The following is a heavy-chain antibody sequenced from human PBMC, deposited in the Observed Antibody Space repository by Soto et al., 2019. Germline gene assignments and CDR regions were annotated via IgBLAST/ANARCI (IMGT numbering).Heavy chain of an antibody. V-gene: IGHV3-7*03. D-gene: IGHD2-15*01. J-gene: IGHJ4*02. CDR1: GFSFSNYW. Sequence: GGSLRLSCATSGFSFSNYWMTWVRQAPGKGLEWVAYMKEDGSEIYYLDSVKGRFTISRDNAKSSLYLDMNSLRPDDTAIYYCVRGLYHLDFWGQGTLVTVSS. CDR3: VRGLYHLDF. CDR2: MKEDGSEI.